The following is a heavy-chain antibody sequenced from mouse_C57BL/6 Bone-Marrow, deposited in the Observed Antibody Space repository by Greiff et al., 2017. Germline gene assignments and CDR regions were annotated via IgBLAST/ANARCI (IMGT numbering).Heavy chain of an antibody. Sequence: QVQLLQSGAELASPGASVTLSCKASGYTFTDHIMNWVKKRPGQGLEWIGRIYPVSGETNYNQKFMGKATFSVDRAYSTVYLVLNSLTSEDPAVYYCGRPEITTVVATEYFDVWGTGTTVTVSS. D-gene: IGHD1-1*01. CDR3: GRPEITTVVATEYFDV. CDR2: IYPVSGET. V-gene: IGHV1-11*01. CDR1: GYTFTDHI. J-gene: IGHJ1*03.